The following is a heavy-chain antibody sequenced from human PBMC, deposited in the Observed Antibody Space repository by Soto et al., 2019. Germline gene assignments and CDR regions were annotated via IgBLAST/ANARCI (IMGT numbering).Heavy chain of an antibody. V-gene: IGHV1-3*01. CDR2: INAGNGNT. J-gene: IGHJ6*02. CDR1: GYTFTSYA. CDR3: ARSSSSWYIYYYYYYGMDV. D-gene: IGHD6-13*01. Sequence: QVQLVQSGAEVKKPGASVKVSCKASGYTFTSYAMHWVRQAPGQRLEWMGWINAGNGNTNYAQKLQGRVTMTTDTSTSTAYMELRSLRSDDTAVYYCARSSSSWYIYYYYYYGMDVWGQGTTVTVSS.